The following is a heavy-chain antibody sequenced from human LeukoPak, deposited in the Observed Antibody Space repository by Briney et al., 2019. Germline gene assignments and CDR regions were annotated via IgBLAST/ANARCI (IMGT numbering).Heavy chain of an antibody. CDR3: ARDALRYFDWFPQINWFDP. D-gene: IGHD3-9*01. CDR2: IYYSGST. J-gene: IGHJ5*02. V-gene: IGHV4-39*07. CDR1: GGSISSSSYY. Sequence: PSETLSLTCTVSGGSISSSSYYWGWIRQPPGKGLEWIGSIYYSGSTYYNPSLKSRVTISVDTSKNQFSLKLSSVTAADTAVYYCARDALRYFDWFPQINWFDPWGQGTLVTVSS.